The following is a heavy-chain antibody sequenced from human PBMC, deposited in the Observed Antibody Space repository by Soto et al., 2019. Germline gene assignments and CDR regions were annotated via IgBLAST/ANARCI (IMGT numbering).Heavy chain of an antibody. V-gene: IGHV3-23*01. Sequence: GGSLRLSCAASGFTFSTYAMSWVRRAQGKGLGWVSSIFGSGDTTYYTDSVKGRFTISSDNSKNTPYLQMNSLGVEDTAVYYCAKWAVGDYYYYGMDVWGQGTTVTVSS. J-gene: IGHJ6*02. D-gene: IGHD1-26*01. CDR2: IFGSGDTT. CDR1: GFTFSTYA. CDR3: AKWAVGDYYYYGMDV.